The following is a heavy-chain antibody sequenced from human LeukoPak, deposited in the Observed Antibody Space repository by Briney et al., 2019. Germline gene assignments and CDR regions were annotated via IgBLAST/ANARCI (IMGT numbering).Heavy chain of an antibody. D-gene: IGHD3-10*01. CDR1: GFTFASYA. CDR2: ISSDGTTE. J-gene: IGHJ4*02. CDR3: ARSRDSGSFIIDY. V-gene: IGHV3-30-3*01. Sequence: PGRSLILSCAGSGFTFASYAVHWVRQAPGKRLEWVAFISSDGTTEHYRDSVKGRFTLSRDNSKNTVSLQMNNLGTGDTAVYYCARSRDSGSFIIDYWGQGTLVTVSS.